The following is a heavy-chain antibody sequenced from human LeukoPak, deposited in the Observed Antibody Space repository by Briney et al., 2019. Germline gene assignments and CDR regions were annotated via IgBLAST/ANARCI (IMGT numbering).Heavy chain of an antibody. J-gene: IGHJ2*01. CDR1: GGSISSSGYQ. CDR2: IYYSGTT. V-gene: IGHV4-39*01. Sequence: PSETLSLTCTVSGGSISSSGYQWDWIRQPPGKGLEWIGNIYYSGTTYYNPSLKSRVTISVDTSKNQFSLKLNSVTAADTAVYYCARAGGDCSGGSCYLHWYFDLWGRGTLVTVSS. D-gene: IGHD2-15*01. CDR3: ARAGGDCSGGSCYLHWYFDL.